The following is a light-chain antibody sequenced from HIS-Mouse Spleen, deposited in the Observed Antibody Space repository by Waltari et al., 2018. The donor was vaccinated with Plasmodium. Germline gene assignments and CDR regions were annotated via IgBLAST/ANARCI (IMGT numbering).Light chain of an antibody. CDR3: AAWDDSLSGRV. Sequence: QSVLTQPPSASGTPGQRVTISCSGSSSNIGSNYVYWYQQLPGTAPKLLIYGNNRRPSGSPDGFSGSKSGTSASLAISGLRSEDEADYYCAAWDDSLSGRVFGGGTKLTVL. CDR1: SSNIGSNY. J-gene: IGLJ3*02. V-gene: IGLV1-47*01. CDR2: GNN.